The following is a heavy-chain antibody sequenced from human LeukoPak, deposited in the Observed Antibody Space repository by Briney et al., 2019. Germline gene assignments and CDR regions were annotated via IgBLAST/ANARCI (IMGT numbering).Heavy chain of an antibody. V-gene: IGHV4-39*01. CDR2: IYYSGNT. CDR1: GVSISSSNSY. D-gene: IGHD3-22*01. Sequence: SETLSLTCTVSGVSISSSNSYWGWIRQPPGKGLEWIGSIYYSGNTYYNASLKSQVSISIDTSKNQFSLRLTSVTAADTAVYYCARHGHYYDSSGYYYFDYWGQGTLVTVSS. CDR3: ARHGHYYDSSGYYYFDY. J-gene: IGHJ4*02.